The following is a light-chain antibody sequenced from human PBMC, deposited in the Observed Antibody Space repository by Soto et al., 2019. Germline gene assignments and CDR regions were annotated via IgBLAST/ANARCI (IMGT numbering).Light chain of an antibody. CDR1: HNVLYSSKNKTY. CDR2: WAS. Sequence: DIVMTQSPDSLAVSLGERATNNCKSSHNVLYSSKNKTYLAWYQQKPGQPPKLLIYWASTRQSGVPDRFSGSGSGTDFTLTISSLQAEDVAVYYCLQYYSSPYTFGQGTKLEIK. J-gene: IGKJ2*01. CDR3: LQYYSSPYT. V-gene: IGKV4-1*01.